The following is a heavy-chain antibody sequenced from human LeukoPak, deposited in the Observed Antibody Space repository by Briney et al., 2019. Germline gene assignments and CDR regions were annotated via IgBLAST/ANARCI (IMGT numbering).Heavy chain of an antibody. CDR3: ARGKDSSGY. CDR2: IYYSGST. CDR1: GGSISSYY. Sequence: SETLSLTCTVSGGSISSYYWSWIRQRPGKGLEWIGYIYYSGSTNYNPSLKSRVTISVDTSKNQFSLKLSSVTAADTAVYYCARGKDSSGYWGQGTLVTVSS. V-gene: IGHV4-59*01. D-gene: IGHD6-19*01. J-gene: IGHJ4*02.